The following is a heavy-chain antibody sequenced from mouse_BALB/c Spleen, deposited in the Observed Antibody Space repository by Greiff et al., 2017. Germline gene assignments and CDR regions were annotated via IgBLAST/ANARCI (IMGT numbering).Heavy chain of an antibody. J-gene: IGHJ1*01. V-gene: IGHV5-9*03. CDR2: ISSGGGNT. Sequence: EVKVVESGGGLVKPGGSLKLSCAASGFTFSSYTMSWVRQTPEKRLEWVATISSGGGNTYYPDSVKGRFTISRDNAKNNLYLQMSSLRSEDTALYYCARYYDFDVWGAGTTGTVSS. CDR1: GFTFSSYT. CDR3: ARYYDFDV. D-gene: IGHD1-1*01.